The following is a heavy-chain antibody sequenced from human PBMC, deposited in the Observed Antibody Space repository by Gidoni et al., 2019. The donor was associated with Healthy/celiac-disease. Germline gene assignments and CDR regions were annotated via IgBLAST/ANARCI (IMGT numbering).Heavy chain of an antibody. CDR2: ISYDGSNK. CDR3: ARDYNYYDSSVEHY. V-gene: IGHV3-30-3*01. D-gene: IGHD3-22*01. Sequence: QVQLVESGGGVVQPGRSLRLSCAASGFTFSSYAMHWVRQAPGKGLEWVAFISYDGSNKYYADSVKGRFTISRDNSKNTLYLQMNSLRAEDTAVYYCARDYNYYDSSVEHYWGQGTLVTVSS. J-gene: IGHJ4*02. CDR1: GFTFSSYA.